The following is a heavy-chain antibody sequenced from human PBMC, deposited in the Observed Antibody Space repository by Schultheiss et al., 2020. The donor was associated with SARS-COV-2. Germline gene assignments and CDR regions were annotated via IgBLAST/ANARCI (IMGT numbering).Heavy chain of an antibody. D-gene: IGHD4-11*01. CDR2: IRSKAYGGTT. V-gene: IGHV3-49*03. Sequence: GGSLRLSCTASGFTFGDYAMSWFRQAPGKGLEWVGFIRSKAYGGTTEYAASVKGRFTISRDDSKSIAYLQMNSLKTEDTAVYYCATGTTPRLPNYWGQGTLVTVAS. CDR1: GFTFGDYA. J-gene: IGHJ4*02. CDR3: ATGTTPRLPNY.